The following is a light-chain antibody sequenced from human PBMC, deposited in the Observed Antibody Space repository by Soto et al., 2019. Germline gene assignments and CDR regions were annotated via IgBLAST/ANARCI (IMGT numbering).Light chain of an antibody. CDR3: QQSDSYPYT. J-gene: IGKJ2*01. CDR2: AAS. Sequence: DIQMTQSPSSLSVSVGDRVTITCRASQTITNYLNWYQQKPGKAPKLLVYAASSLQSGVPSRFSGSGSGTDFTLTISSLQPEDFATYYCQQSDSYPYTFGQGNKLEIK. CDR1: QTITNY. V-gene: IGKV1-39*01.